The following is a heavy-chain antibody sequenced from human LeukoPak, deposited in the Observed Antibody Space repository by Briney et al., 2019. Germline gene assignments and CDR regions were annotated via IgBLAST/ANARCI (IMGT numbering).Heavy chain of an antibody. CDR1: GFTFSSYA. CDR2: ISGSGGST. D-gene: IGHD6-19*01. CDR3: ASPGGGIAVEGYFDY. V-gene: IGHV3-23*01. J-gene: IGHJ4*02. Sequence: HPGGSLRLSCAASGFTFSSYAMSWVRQAPGKGLEWVSAISGSGGSTYYADSVKGRFTISRDNSKNTLYLQMNSLRAEDTAVYYCASPGGGIAVEGYFDYWGQGTLVTVSS.